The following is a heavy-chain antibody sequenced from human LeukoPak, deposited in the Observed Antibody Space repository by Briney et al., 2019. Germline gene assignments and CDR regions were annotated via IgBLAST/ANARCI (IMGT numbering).Heavy chain of an antibody. D-gene: IGHD5-24*01. CDR3: ARAPNNDGKFDY. CDR1: GGSFSSGSYY. J-gene: IGHJ4*02. CDR2: IYYSGST. Sequence: SETLSLTCTVSGGSFSSGSYYWSWIRQPPGKGLEWIGYIYYSGSTNYNPSLKSRVTISVDTSKNQFSLKLSSVTAADTAVYYCARAPNNDGKFDYCGQGTLVTVSS. V-gene: IGHV4-61*01.